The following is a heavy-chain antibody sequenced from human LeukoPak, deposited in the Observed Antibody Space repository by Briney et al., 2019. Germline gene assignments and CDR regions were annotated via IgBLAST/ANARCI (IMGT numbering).Heavy chain of an antibody. CDR2: FYYSGST. CDR1: GGSISSSGYF. V-gene: IGHV4-39*07. Sequence: SETLSLTCTVSGGSISSSGYFWGWIRQPPGKGLEWIGTFYYSGSTYYNPSLKSRVTISVDTSKNQFSLKLSSVTAADTAVYYCARLDGRTYRWLRSFYFDYWGQGTLVTVSS. J-gene: IGHJ4*02. CDR3: ARLDGRTYRWLRSFYFDY. D-gene: IGHD5-24*01.